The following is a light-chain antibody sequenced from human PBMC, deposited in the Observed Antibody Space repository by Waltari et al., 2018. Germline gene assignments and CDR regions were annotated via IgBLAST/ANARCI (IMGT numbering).Light chain of an antibody. CDR2: GAS. CDR1: QRVSTN. CDR3: HQYNNWSLHT. Sequence: EIVLTQSPATLSVSPGERATFSCRASQRVSTNLAWYQQKPGQAPRLLIYGASTRATGIPARFSGRESGTDYTLTISSLQSEDAAIYYCHQYNNWSLHTFGQGTKLEIK. V-gene: IGKV3-15*01. J-gene: IGKJ2*01.